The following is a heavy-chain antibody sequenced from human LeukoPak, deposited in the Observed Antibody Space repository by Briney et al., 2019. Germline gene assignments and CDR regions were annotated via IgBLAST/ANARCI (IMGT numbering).Heavy chain of an antibody. D-gene: IGHD3-10*01. J-gene: IGHJ4*01. V-gene: IGHV4-39*01. CDR3: ASRVYGLGSFNY. CDR2: IYNSGTT. Sequence: PSETLSLTCTVSGDSISSTSYYWDWIRQPPGKGLEWIGSIYNSGTTYYNPSLKSRVTISVDTSKNQFSLKVSSVTAADAAVYYCASRVYGLGSFNYWGQGTLVTVSS. CDR1: GDSISSTSYY.